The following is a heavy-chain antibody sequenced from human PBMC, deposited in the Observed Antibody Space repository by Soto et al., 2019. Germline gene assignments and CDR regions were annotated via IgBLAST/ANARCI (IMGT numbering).Heavy chain of an antibody. Sequence: QVQLVQSGAEVKKPGASVKVSCKASGYTFTSYDINWVRQATGQGLAWMGWMNPNSGNTAYAQKFQGRITMTRNTSISTAYMELSSLISEDTAVYYCAREKVTSGYPDWGQGTLVTVSS. V-gene: IGHV1-8*01. CDR1: GYTFTSYD. CDR3: AREKVTSGYPD. CDR2: MNPNSGNT. D-gene: IGHD3-22*01. J-gene: IGHJ4*02.